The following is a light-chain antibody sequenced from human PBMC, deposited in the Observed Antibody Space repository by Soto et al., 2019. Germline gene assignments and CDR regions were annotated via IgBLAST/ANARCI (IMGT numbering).Light chain of an antibody. J-gene: IGKJ1*01. CDR2: GAS. Sequence: EIVMTQSPPTLSVSPGDRATLSCRASRSVSSTLAWYQQKPGQAPRLLIYGASTRATGIPDRFSGSGSGTEFTLTISSLQSEDFAVYYCQKYNDWPQTCGQGTKVDIK. CDR1: RSVSST. V-gene: IGKV3-15*01. CDR3: QKYNDWPQT.